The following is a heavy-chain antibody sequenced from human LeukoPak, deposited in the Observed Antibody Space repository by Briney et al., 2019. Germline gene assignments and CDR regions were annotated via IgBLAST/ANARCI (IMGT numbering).Heavy chain of an antibody. CDR2: ISSSSSYT. CDR1: GFTFSSYW. D-gene: IGHD2-15*01. CDR3: ARDGVVVASSAFDI. Sequence: PGGSLRLSCAASGFTFSSYWMHWVRQAPGKGLEWVSYISSSSSYTNYADSVKGRFTISRDNAKNSLYLQMNCLRAEDTAVYYCARDGVVVASSAFDIWGQGTMVTVSS. V-gene: IGHV3-11*05. J-gene: IGHJ3*02.